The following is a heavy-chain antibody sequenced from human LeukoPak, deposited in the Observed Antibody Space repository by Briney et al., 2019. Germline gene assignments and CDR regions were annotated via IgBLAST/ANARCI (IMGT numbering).Heavy chain of an antibody. Sequence: SETLSLTCTVSGGSISSYYWSWIRQPPGKGLEWIGYIYYSGSTNYNPSLKSRVTISVDTSKNQFSLKLSSVTAADTAVYYCARGEYGGNHFDYWGQGTLVTVSS. CDR3: ARGEYGGNHFDY. CDR2: IYYSGST. V-gene: IGHV4-59*08. J-gene: IGHJ4*02. CDR1: GGSISSYY. D-gene: IGHD4-23*01.